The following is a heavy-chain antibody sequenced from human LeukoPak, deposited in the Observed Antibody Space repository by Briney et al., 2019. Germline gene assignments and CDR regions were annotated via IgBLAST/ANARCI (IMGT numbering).Heavy chain of an antibody. CDR3: ARDWGEGSGRRVTHSWPMDV. J-gene: IGHJ6*03. D-gene: IGHD3-10*01. CDR1: GYTFTNYG. Sequence: ASVKVSCKASGYTFTNYGISWVRQAPGQGLQWMGWITAYNGNTNYAQKLQGRFTMTTDTSTSTAYMELRSLRSDDTAVYYCARDWGEGSGRRVTHSWPMDVWGKGTTVTVSS. V-gene: IGHV1-18*01. CDR2: ITAYNGNT.